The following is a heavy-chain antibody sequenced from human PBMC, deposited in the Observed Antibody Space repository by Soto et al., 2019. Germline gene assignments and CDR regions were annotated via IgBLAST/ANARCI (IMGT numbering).Heavy chain of an antibody. D-gene: IGHD1-7*01. V-gene: IGHV1-2*02. CDR3: ARVPGHKNSRGDF. CDR1: GYTFTHYF. J-gene: IGHJ4*02. Sequence: QVRLMQSGPEVRRPGASVTVSCKASGYTFTHYFIHWVRRAPGQGLEWMGYLNPKSGDTHYSQTFRGRVSMTRDTSTDTANMGLSSLKSDDTAVYFCARVPGHKNSRGDFWGQGTPITVSS. CDR2: LNPKSGDT.